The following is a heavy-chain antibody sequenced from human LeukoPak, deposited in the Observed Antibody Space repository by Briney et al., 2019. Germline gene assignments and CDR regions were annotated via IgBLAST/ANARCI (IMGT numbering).Heavy chain of an antibody. V-gene: IGHV4-38-2*02. J-gene: IGHJ5*02. CDR3: AREKIAYYDNSGRGWFDP. CDR1: GYSISSGYY. D-gene: IGHD3-22*01. CDR2: IYHSGST. Sequence: SETLSLTCTVSGYSISSGYYWGWIRPPPGKGLEWIGSIYHSGSTYYNPSLKSRVTISVDTSKNQFSLKLSSVTAADTAVYYCAREKIAYYDNSGRGWFDPWGQGTLVTVSS.